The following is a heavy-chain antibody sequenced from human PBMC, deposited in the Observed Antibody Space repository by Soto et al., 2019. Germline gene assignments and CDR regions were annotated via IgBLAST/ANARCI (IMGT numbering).Heavy chain of an antibody. D-gene: IGHD6-13*01. CDR1: GFTFNTYA. CDR2: LSATGQST. CDR3: AKTPAAHAAAGRGGGRYLDY. V-gene: IGHV3-23*01. Sequence: EVQLLESGGGLVQPGGSLRLSCAASGFTFNTYAMTWVRQTPGKGLEWVSALSATGQSTYYADSVKGRFTISRDNSKNTLYLQMNSLRAEDTAVYFCAKTPAAHAAAGRGGGRYLDYWGQGALVTVSS. J-gene: IGHJ4*02.